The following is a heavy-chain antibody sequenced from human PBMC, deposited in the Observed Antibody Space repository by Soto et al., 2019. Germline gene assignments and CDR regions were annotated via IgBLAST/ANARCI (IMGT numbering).Heavy chain of an antibody. J-gene: IGHJ4*02. CDR3: ARAEYCTNGVCYTWDY. CDR1: GGSLSSGDYY. D-gene: IGHD2-8*01. CDR2: IYYSGST. V-gene: IGHV4-30-4*01. Sequence: SATLALTCPVSGGSLSSGDYYWSWIRQPPGKGLEWIGYIYYSGSTFYNPSLKNRVTISLDTSKIQFSLKLSSVTAADTAVYYCARAEYCTNGVCYTWDYWGQGTLVTVSS.